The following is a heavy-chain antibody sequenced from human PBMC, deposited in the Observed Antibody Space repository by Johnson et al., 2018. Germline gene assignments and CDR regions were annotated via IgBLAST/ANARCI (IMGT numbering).Heavy chain of an antibody. V-gene: IGHV3-9*01. Sequence: VQLVQSGGGLVQXGRSXRLXCAASGFTFDDYAMHWVRQAPGKGLEWVSGISWNSGSMGYADSVKGRFTISRDNAKNSLYLQMNSLRAEDTALYYCAKSGDSSGYYYFFAYMDVWGKGTTVTVSS. CDR2: ISWNSGSM. CDR1: GFTFDDYA. CDR3: AKSGDSSGYYYFFAYMDV. D-gene: IGHD3-22*01. J-gene: IGHJ6*03.